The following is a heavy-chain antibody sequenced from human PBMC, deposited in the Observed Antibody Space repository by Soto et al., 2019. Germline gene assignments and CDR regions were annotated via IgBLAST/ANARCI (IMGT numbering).Heavy chain of an antibody. CDR2: ISYDGGHM. CDR3: VKDSWWLVSFDH. V-gene: IGHV3-30*18. Sequence: ESGGGGVQPGRSLRLTCAASGFAFKSYGMQWVRQAPGRGLEWVAAISYDGGHMYYADSVKGRFTISRDNSKNTLYLQMTSLRPEDTAVYYCVKDSWWLVSFDHWGQGTLVTVSS. CDR1: GFAFKSYG. D-gene: IGHD2-15*01. J-gene: IGHJ4*02.